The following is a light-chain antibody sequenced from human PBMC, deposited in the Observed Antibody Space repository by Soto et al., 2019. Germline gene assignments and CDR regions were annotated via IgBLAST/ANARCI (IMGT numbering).Light chain of an antibody. CDR2: GAS. CDR3: HKYSSSPRP. J-gene: IGKJ1*01. V-gene: IGKV3-20*01. Sequence: EVVLTQSPGTLSLSPGERATLSCRASQSVSNNYLAWYQQKPGQAPRLLIYGASTRATGVPDRYSGSGSGTEFNLTIRRLEPEDFVVLYCHKYSSSPRPCGQGTRVEV. CDR1: QSVSNNY.